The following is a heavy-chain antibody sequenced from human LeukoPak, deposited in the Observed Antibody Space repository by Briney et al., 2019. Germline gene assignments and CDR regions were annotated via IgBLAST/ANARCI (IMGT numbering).Heavy chain of an antibody. CDR1: GYTFTGYY. D-gene: IGHD1-7*01. V-gene: IGHV1-2*02. J-gene: IGHJ3*02. CDR2: INPNSGGT. CDR3: ARGVIYWNYRLDDAFDI. Sequence: VASVKVSCKASGYTFTGYYMHWVRQAPGQGLEWMGWINPNSGGTNYAQKFQGRVTMTRDTSISTAYMELSWLRSDDTAVYYCARGVIYWNYRLDDAFDIWGQGTMVTVSS.